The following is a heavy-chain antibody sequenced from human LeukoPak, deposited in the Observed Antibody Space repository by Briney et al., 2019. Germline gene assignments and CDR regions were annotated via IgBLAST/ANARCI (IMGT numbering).Heavy chain of an antibody. CDR1: GGSISNYY. Sequence: PSETLSLTCTISGGSISNYYWTWTRQPPGKGLEWIGFISYSGSTSYNPSLKSRVTISLDTSKNQFSLKLSSVTAADTAVYYCARAYYFDSSGYDDAFDIWGQGTMVTVSS. V-gene: IGHV4-59*01. CDR3: ARAYYFDSSGYDDAFDI. CDR2: ISYSGST. D-gene: IGHD3-22*01. J-gene: IGHJ3*02.